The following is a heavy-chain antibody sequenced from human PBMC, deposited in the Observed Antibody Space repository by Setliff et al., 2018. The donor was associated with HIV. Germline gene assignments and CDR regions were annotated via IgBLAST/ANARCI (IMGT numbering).Heavy chain of an antibody. CDR2: INHGGTT. J-gene: IGHJ3*02. D-gene: IGHD3-10*01. CDR1: PRAISDCY. Sequence: SGSLCLTWSLSPRAISDCYWSWIRQAWETGLEWIGEINHGGTTNYNPSLKGRVTLSVDTSKNQFSLKLTSVTAADTAAYFCVRVTSRDSGWYYWEACYIWGQGIMVTVSS. CDR3: VRVTSRDSGWYYWEACYI. V-gene: IGHV4-34*01.